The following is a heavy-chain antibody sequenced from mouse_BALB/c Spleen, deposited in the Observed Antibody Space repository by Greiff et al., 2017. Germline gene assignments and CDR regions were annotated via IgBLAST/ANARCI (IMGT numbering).Heavy chain of an antibody. J-gene: IGHJ3*01. CDR2: IDPANGNT. Sequence: EVKLQESGAELVKPGASVKLSCTASGFNIKDTYMHWVKQRPEQGLEWIGRIDPANGNTKYDPKFQGKATITADTSSNTAYLQLSSLTSEDTAVYYCASLNWEFAYWGQGTLVTVSA. D-gene: IGHD4-1*02. V-gene: IGHV14-3*02. CDR3: ASLNWEFAY. CDR1: GFNIKDTY.